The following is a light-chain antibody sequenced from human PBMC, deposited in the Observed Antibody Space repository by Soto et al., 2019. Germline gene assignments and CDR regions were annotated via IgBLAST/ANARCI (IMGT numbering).Light chain of an antibody. CDR3: QQFSSWPPT. CDR1: QSVSSY. CDR2: DAS. V-gene: IGKV3-11*01. J-gene: IGKJ1*01. Sequence: EIVLTQSPATLSLSPGERATLSCRASQSVSSYLAWYQQKPGQAPRLLIYDASNRATGIPARFSGSGSGTDFTLTISSLEPDDFAVYYCQQFSSWPPTFGQGTKV.